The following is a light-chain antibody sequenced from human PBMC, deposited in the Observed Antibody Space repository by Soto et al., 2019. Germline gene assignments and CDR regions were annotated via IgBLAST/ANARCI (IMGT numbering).Light chain of an antibody. J-gene: IGKJ4*01. V-gene: IGKV4-1*01. CDR1: QSVLYSSNNKNY. CDR3: QQYYNTPQT. CDR2: WAS. Sequence: DIVMTQSPDSLAVSLGERATINCKSSQSVLYSSNNKNYLAWYQQKPGQPPKLLIYWASTRESGVPDRFSRSRSGTDFTLTISSLQDEDVAVYYCQQYYNTPQTFGGGTKVEIK.